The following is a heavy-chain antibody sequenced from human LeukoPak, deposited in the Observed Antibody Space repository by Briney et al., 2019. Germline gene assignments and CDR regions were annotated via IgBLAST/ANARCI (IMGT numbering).Heavy chain of an antibody. Sequence: GSLRLSFAASGFTFIRYSMGWVRQAPGEGLEWVSSITGSGGRIYLADSLKGRFTISRDNSKNTVYLQMNSLRAEDTAVYYCAKYRDYYFEYWGQGTLVTVSS. D-gene: IGHD3-16*02. V-gene: IGHV3-23*01. CDR1: GFTFIRYS. J-gene: IGHJ4*02. CDR3: AKYRDYYFEY. CDR2: ITGSGGRI.